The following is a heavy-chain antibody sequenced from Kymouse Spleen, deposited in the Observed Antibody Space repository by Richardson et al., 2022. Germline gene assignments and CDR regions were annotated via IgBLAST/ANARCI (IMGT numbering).Heavy chain of an antibody. J-gene: IGHJ6*02. CDR3: ARDAGALYYYYYGMDV. D-gene: IGHD3-10*01,IGHD3-16*02. CDR1: GFTFSSYG. V-gene: IGHV3-33*01. CDR2: IWYDGSNK. Sequence: QVQLVESGGGVVQPGRSLRLSCAASGFTFSSYGMHWVRQAPGKGLEWVAVIWYDGSNKYYADSVKGRFTISRDNSKNTLYLQMNSLRAEDTAVYYCARDAGALYYYYYGMDVWGQGTTVTVSS.